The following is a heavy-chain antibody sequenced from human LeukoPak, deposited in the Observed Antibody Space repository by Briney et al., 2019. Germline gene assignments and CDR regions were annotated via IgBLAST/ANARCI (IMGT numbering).Heavy chain of an antibody. V-gene: IGHV3-15*01. CDR2: IKNKADGGTA. CDR3: TSFNRKNAFEI. D-gene: IGHD1-14*01. J-gene: IGHJ3*02. CDR1: AFTFSGLW. Sequence: GGSLRLSCAASAFTFSGLWMAWVRQAPGKGLEWVGHIKNKADGGTADYAAPVKGRFTISRDDSTNTLYLHMNSLTIEDTAMHYCTSFNRKNAFEIWGQGTVVTVSS.